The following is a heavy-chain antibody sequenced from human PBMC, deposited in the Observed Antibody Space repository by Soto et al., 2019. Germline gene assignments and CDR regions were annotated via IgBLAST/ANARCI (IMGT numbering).Heavy chain of an antibody. V-gene: IGHV4-34*01. D-gene: IGHD2-15*01. CDR2: INQRGGT. CDR3: ARGPRTNVPGARVSCYFDT. CDR1: GGSLSGFY. Sequence: QVQLQQWGAGLLGPSETLSLTCAVYGGSLSGFYWSWIRQSPGKGLEWVGEINQRGGTSYNPSLKSRVTLSVDTSKNQLSLNLNSVTAADTSGYYWARGPRTNVPGARVSCYFDTWCQGPLVTVSS. J-gene: IGHJ5*02.